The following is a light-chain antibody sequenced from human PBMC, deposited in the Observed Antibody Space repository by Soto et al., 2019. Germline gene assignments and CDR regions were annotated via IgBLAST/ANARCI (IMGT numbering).Light chain of an antibody. V-gene: IGLV2-14*01. CDR2: EVH. J-gene: IGLJ3*02. Sequence: QSALTQPASVSGSLGQSITISCTVTSGDIGIYNFVSWFHQRPAKAPKLLIFEVHNRPSGVSDRFSASKSGNAASLTISGLQADDEGDYYCTSYTRSNTWVFGGGTKLTVL. CDR3: TSYTRSNTWV. CDR1: SGDIGIYNF.